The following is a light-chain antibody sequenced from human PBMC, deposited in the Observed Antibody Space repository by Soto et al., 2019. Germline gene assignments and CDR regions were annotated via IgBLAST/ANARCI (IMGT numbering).Light chain of an antibody. CDR2: AAS. CDR3: QQANNFLP. CDR1: QGISNW. J-gene: IGKJ3*01. Sequence: DVQLTQSPSSVSASVGDIVTISCRASQGISNWLAWYQQKPGKAPKLLIYAASSLQSGVPSRFSGSGDGAEFTRTISDLQPEDFATYYCQQANNFLPLGPGTWVDLK. V-gene: IGKV1-12*01.